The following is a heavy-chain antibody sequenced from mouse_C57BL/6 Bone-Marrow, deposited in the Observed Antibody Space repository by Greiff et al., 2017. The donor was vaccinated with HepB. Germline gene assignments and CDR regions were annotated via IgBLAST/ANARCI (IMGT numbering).Heavy chain of an antibody. D-gene: IGHD2-4*01. CDR1: GYSITSGYY. CDR2: ISYDGSN. Sequence: EVKLMESGPGLVKPSQSLSLTCSVTGYSITSGYYWNWIRQFPGNKLEWMGYISYDGSNNYNPSLKNRISITRDTSKNQFFLKLNSVTTEDTATYYCARDGGLRAWFAYWGQGTLVTVSA. J-gene: IGHJ3*01. CDR3: ARDGGLRAWFAY. V-gene: IGHV3-6*01.